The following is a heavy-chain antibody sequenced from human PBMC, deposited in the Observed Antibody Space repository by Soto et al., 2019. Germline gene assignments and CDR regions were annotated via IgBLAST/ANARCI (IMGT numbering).Heavy chain of an antibody. Sequence: SETLSLTCTVSGGSVTNSSYYWGWIRQSPGKGLEWIGSVYYRGRSYSKSSVKSRVTISVDTSKNRFSLSLNSVTASDTAVYLCVSQRTTVPTQAYFDYWGPGALVTVSS. CDR3: VSQRTTVPTQAYFDY. CDR1: GGSVTNSSYY. J-gene: IGHJ4*02. V-gene: IGHV4-39*01. CDR2: VYYRGRS. D-gene: IGHD4-17*01.